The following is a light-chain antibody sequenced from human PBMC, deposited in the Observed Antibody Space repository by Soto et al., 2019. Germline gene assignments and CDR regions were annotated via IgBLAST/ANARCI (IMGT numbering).Light chain of an antibody. CDR2: GNS. CDR3: QSYDSSLSALV. V-gene: IGLV1-40*01. J-gene: IGLJ2*01. Sequence: QSVLTQPPSVSGVPGQRVTISCTGSSSNIGAGYDVHWYQQLPGTAPKLLIYGNSNRPSGVPDRFSGSKSGTSASLAITGLQAEDEADYYCQSYDSSLSALVFGGGTKLTVL. CDR1: SSNIGAGYD.